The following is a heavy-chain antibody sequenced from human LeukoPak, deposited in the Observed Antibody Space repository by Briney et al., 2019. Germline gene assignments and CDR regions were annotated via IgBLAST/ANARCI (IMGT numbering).Heavy chain of an antibody. CDR1: GYTFTGNY. Sequence: ASVKVSCKASGYTFTGNYVHWVRQAPGQRLEWVGWINPNTGGTNYAQRFQGRVAMTGDTSINTAYMELSRLTSDDTAVYYCARLDRYSSGFDYWGQGTLVTVS. CDR2: INPNTGGT. V-gene: IGHV1-2*02. J-gene: IGHJ4*02. D-gene: IGHD6-6*01. CDR3: ARLDRYSSGFDY.